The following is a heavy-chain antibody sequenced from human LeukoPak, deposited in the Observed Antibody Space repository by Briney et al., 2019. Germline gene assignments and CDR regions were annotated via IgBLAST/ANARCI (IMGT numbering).Heavy chain of an antibody. Sequence: GESLKISCKASGYSFISHWIGWVRQRPGQGLEFMGIIYPYDSDTKYSPSLQGQVTISVDKSISTAYLQWSSLKASDTAMYYCARHVTGVDYWGQGTLVAVSS. CDR3: ARHVTGVDY. D-gene: IGHD7-27*01. J-gene: IGHJ4*02. V-gene: IGHV5-51*01. CDR1: GYSFISHW. CDR2: IYPYDSDT.